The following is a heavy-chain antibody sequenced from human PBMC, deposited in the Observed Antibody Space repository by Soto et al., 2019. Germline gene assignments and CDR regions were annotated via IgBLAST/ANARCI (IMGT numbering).Heavy chain of an antibody. CDR2: IGYDGSNK. CDR1: GFTFSGHA. J-gene: IGHJ6*02. Sequence: QVQLVESGGGVAQPGRSLRLSCTVSGFTFSGHAMHWVRQAPGKGLEWVTQIGYDGSNKYYAESVKGRFTISRDNSKNTLYLQINSLRVEDTAVYYCARDGQGLAPYALDVWGQGTSVTVSS. D-gene: IGHD6-19*01. CDR3: ARDGQGLAPYALDV. V-gene: IGHV3-33*01.